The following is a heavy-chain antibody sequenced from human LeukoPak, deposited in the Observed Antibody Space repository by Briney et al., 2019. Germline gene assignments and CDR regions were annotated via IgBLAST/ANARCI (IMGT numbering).Heavy chain of an antibody. Sequence: ASVKVSCKASGYTYTSYYMHWVRQAPGQGLEWMGIINPSGGSTSYAQKFQGRVTMTRDTSTSTVYMELSSLRSEDTAVYYCARQVFSSGWYYAFDIWGQGTMVTVSS. J-gene: IGHJ3*02. CDR2: INPSGGST. D-gene: IGHD6-19*01. V-gene: IGHV1-46*01. CDR1: GYTYTSYY. CDR3: ARQVFSSGWYYAFDI.